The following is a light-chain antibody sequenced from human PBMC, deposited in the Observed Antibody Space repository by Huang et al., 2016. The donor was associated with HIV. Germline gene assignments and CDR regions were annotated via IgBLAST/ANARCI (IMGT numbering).Light chain of an antibody. J-gene: IGKJ2*01. CDR2: AAS. Sequence: DIQITQSPSSLSASVGDTFIITCRASQNIKRYLNWYHQEPGKAPKLLISAASNLQSGVPSTFSGSGSGTDFTLTINSLQPEDSATYYCQQSARTPRTFGQGTKLEI. CDR1: QNIKRY. CDR3: QQSARTPRT. V-gene: IGKV1-39*01.